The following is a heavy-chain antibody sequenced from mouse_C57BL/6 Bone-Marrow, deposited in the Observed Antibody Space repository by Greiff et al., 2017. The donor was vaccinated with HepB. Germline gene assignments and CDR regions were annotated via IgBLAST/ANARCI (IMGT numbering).Heavy chain of an antibody. D-gene: IGHD3-2*02. CDR2: ISSGSSTI. CDR1: GFTFSDYG. V-gene: IGHV5-17*01. Sequence: EVKVVESGGGLVKPGGSLKLSCAASGFTFSDYGMHWVRQAPEKGLEWVAYISSGSSTIYYADTVKGRFTISRDNAKNTLFLQMTSLRSEDTAMYYCASSSDYFDYWGQGTTLTVSS. CDR3: ASSSDYFDY. J-gene: IGHJ2*01.